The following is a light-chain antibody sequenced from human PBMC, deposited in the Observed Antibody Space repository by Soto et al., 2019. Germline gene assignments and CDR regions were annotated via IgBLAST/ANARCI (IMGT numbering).Light chain of an antibody. V-gene: IGLV7-46*01. CDR1: TGAVTSGHY. Sequence: QAVVTQEPSLTVSPGGTVTLTCGSNTGAVTSGHYPHWLQQRPGQAPRTLIYDTSNKQSWTPARFSGSLLGGKAALTLSGAQPEDEADYYCSSYSTTNILVFGSGTKLTVL. CDR2: DTS. J-gene: IGLJ1*01. CDR3: SSYSTTNILV.